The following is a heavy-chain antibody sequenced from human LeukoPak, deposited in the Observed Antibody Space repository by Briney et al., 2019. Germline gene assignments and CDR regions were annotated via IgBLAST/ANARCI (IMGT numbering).Heavy chain of an antibody. D-gene: IGHD2-2*01. CDR1: GYTFTSYD. J-gene: IGHJ5*02. V-gene: IGHV1-8*03. CDR2: MNPNSGNT. Sequence: GASVKVSCKASGYTFTSYDINRVRQATGQGLEWMGWMNPNSGNTGYAQKFQGRVTITRNTSISTAYMELSSPRSEDTAVYYCARGGHCSSTSCYRSEFDPWGQGTLVTVSS. CDR3: ARGGHCSSTSCYRSEFDP.